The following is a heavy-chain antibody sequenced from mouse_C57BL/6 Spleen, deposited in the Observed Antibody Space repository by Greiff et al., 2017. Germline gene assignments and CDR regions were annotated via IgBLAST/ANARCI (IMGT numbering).Heavy chain of an antibody. CDR3: AREGGFDYDVRFAY. CDR1: GYTFTGYW. D-gene: IGHD2-4*01. Sequence: VQRVESGAELMKPGASVKLSCKATGYTFTGYWIEWVKQRPGHGLEWIGEILPGSGSTNYNEKFKGKATFTADTSSNTAYMQLSSLTTEDSAIYYCAREGGFDYDVRFAYWGQGTLVTVSA. V-gene: IGHV1-9*01. J-gene: IGHJ3*01. CDR2: ILPGSGST.